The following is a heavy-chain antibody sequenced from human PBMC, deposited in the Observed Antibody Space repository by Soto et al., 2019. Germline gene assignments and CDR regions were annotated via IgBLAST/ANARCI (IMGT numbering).Heavy chain of an antibody. CDR2: IIPVFQTA. CDR3: ARSGSGYTWFNEF. D-gene: IGHD3-22*01. V-gene: IGHV1-69*13. CDR1: GGVFSSYP. Sequence: GFAVKVSRKASGGVFSSYPSSWLSQVPGQGLEWMGGIIPVFQTAYYTQRFQGRVTITADESTNTAYMELSSLRSEDTAIYYCARSGSGYTWFNEFWGQGTLVTVSS. J-gene: IGHJ4*02.